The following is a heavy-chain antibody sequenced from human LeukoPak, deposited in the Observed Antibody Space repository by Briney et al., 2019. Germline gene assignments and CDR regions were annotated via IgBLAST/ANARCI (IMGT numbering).Heavy chain of an antibody. D-gene: IGHD3-10*01. CDR3: ARRLYYYGSGSSLGYFQH. CDR2: INHSGST. CDR1: GGSFSGYY. J-gene: IGHJ1*01. Sequence: SETLSLTCAVYGGSFSGYYWSWIRQPPGKGLEWIGEINHSGSTNYNPSLKSRVTILVDTSKNQFSLKLSSVTAADTAVYYCARRLYYYGSGSSLGYFQHWGQGTLVTVSS. V-gene: IGHV4-34*01.